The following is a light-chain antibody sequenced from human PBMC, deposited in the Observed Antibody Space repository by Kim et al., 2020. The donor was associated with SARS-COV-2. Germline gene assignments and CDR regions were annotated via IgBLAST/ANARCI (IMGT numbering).Light chain of an antibody. CDR3: QQSYSTPRT. CDR1: QSISSD. CDR2: AAS. J-gene: IGKJ1*01. Sequence: ASVGDRVTITCRASQSISSDVNWYQQKPGKAPKLLIYAASSLQSGVPSRFSGSGSGTDFTLTISSLQPEDFATYYCQQSYSTPRTFGQGTKVEIK. V-gene: IGKV1-39*01.